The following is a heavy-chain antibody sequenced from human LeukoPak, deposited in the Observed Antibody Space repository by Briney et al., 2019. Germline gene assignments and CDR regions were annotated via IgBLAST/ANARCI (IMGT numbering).Heavy chain of an antibody. V-gene: IGHV3-7*01. CDR3: VVRGVIMEFDY. Sequence: GGSLRLSCAASRFSFGNYWMIWVRQAPGKGLEWVANINQDGGEISYVDSVKGRFTISRDNAKNSLYLQMNSLRAEDTAVYYCVVRGVIMEFDYWGQGTLVTVSS. D-gene: IGHD3-10*01. CDR1: RFSFGNYW. J-gene: IGHJ4*02. CDR2: INQDGGEI.